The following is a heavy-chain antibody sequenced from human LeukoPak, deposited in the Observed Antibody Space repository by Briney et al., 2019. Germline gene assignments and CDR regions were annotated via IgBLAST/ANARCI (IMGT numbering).Heavy chain of an antibody. D-gene: IGHD3-10*01. CDR1: GGSFSGYY. J-gene: IGHJ4*02. V-gene: IGHV4-34*01. Sequence: SETLSLTCAVYGGSFSGYYWSWIRQPPGKGLEWIGEINHSGSTNYNPSLKSRVTISVDTSKNQFSLKLSSVTAADTAVYYCARDRMVRGVIAFPDYWGQGTLVTVSS. CDR3: ARDRMVRGVIAFPDY. CDR2: INHSGST.